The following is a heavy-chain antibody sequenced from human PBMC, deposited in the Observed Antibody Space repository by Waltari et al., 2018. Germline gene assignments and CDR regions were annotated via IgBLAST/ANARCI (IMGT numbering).Heavy chain of an antibody. CDR1: GGTFSSYA. Sequence: QVQLVQSGAEVKKPGSSVKVSCKASGGTFSSYAITWVRQAPGQGLALMGGVSALFGTENDDKKFQGRVTITAGESTSTAYLGLSSLRSEETAVYYCARVYSSSWSNWLDPWGQGALVTVS. CDR2: VSALFGTE. J-gene: IGHJ5*02. D-gene: IGHD6-13*01. V-gene: IGHV1-69*01. CDR3: ARVYSSSWSNWLDP.